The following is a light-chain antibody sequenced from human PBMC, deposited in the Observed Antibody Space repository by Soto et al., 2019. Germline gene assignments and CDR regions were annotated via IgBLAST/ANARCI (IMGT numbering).Light chain of an antibody. CDR2: AAS. CDR1: QGISSS. V-gene: IGKV1-8*01. CDR3: QQHYSYPIT. J-gene: IGKJ4*01. Sequence: AIRMTQSPSSFSASTGDRVTITCRASQGISSSLAWYQQKSGQAPKLLIYAASILQSGVPSRFNGSGSGTDFTLTISCLQSEDFATYYCQQHYSYPITFGGGTQVEIK.